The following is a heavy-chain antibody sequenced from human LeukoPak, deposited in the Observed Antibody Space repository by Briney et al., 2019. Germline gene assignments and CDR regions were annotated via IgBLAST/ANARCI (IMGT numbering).Heavy chain of an antibody. Sequence: SETLSLTCAVYGGSFSGYYWSWIRQPPGKGLEWVGEINQSGSTNYNPSLKSRVTISVDTSKNQFSLKLSSVTAADTAVYYCARGVGATTLPGYNWFDPCGPGALVTVSS. CDR2: INQSGST. V-gene: IGHV4-34*01. J-gene: IGHJ5*02. CDR1: GGSFSGYY. D-gene: IGHD1-26*01. CDR3: ARGVGATTLPGYNWFDP.